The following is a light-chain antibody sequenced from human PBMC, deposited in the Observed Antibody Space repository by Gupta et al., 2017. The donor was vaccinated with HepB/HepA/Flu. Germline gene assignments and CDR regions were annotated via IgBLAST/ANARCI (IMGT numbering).Light chain of an antibody. CDR3: HQRINAPRT. V-gene: IGKV3-11*01. Sequence: ELVLTQSPVALSLSPGERATLSCRDSQSVSRYLAWYQQKPGQPPSLLVCDASTRATGVPARFSGSGSGTXFTLTIXSLEAEDVAVYYCHQRINAPRTFGXGTRVEIK. J-gene: IGKJ4*02. CDR1: QSVSRY. CDR2: DAS.